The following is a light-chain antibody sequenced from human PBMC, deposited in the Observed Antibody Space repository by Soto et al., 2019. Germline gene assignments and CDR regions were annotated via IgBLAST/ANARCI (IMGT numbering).Light chain of an antibody. CDR1: SSGVSGYNY. Sequence: QSALTQPASVSGSPGQSITISCTGTSSGVSGYNYVSWYQQHPGKAPKLIIYEVTNRPSGVSNRFSGSKSGKTASLTISGLQTEDEAEYYCSSYTRTNTLEWVFGGGTKLTVL. J-gene: IGLJ3*02. CDR3: SSYTRTNTLEWV. CDR2: EVT. V-gene: IGLV2-14*01.